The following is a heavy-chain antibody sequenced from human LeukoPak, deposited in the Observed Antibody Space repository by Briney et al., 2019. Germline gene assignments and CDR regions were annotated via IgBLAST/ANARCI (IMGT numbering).Heavy chain of an antibody. Sequence: SETLSLTCTVSGGSISSGSYYWSWIRQPAGKGLEWIGRIYTSGSTNYNPSLKSRVTISVDTSKNQFSLKLSSVTAADTAVYYCARDSSLGRGYWGQGTLVTVSS. CDR1: GGSISSGSYY. CDR3: ARDSSLGRGY. D-gene: IGHD3-10*01. V-gene: IGHV4-61*02. J-gene: IGHJ4*02. CDR2: IYTSGST.